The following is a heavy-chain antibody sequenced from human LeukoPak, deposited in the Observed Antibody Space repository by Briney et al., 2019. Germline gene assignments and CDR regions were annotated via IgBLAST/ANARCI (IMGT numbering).Heavy chain of an antibody. Sequence: GSSVNVSCKASGGTFSSYTISWVRQAPGQGLEWMGRIIPILGIANYAQKFQGRVTITADKSTSTAYMELSSLRSEDTAVYYCARDLRYCSSTSRYYYYYGMDVWGQGTTVTVSS. CDR2: IIPILGIA. CDR1: GGTFSSYT. V-gene: IGHV1-69*04. D-gene: IGHD2-2*01. J-gene: IGHJ6*02. CDR3: ARDLRYCSSTSRYYYYYGMDV.